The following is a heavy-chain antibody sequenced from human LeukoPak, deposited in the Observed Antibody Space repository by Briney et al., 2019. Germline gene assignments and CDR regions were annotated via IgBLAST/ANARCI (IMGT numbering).Heavy chain of an antibody. CDR1: GGSISSSSYY. J-gene: IGHJ3*02. V-gene: IGHV4-39*01. CDR2: IYYSGST. CDR3: ARRKTTVTTSYAFDI. Sequence: SSETLSLTCTVSGGSISSSSYYWGWIRQPPGKGLAWIGSIYYSGSTYYNPSLKSRVTISVDTSKNQFSLKLSSVTAADTAVYYCARRKTTVTTSYAFDIWGQGTMVTVSS. D-gene: IGHD4-17*01.